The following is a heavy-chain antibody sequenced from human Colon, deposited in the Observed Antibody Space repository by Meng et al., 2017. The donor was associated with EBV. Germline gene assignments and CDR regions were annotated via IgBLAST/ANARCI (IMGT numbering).Heavy chain of an antibody. CDR1: GCCFSGCY. J-gene: IGHJ5*02. Sequence: LHPWGDGLLKPSENLFLPCAGYGCCFSGCYWTGIRQPPGKGLEWIGESNHSGSTNYNPSLKSRVTISVDTSKNQFSLKLSSVTAADTAVYYCARGLAWFRELFSINRFDPWGQGTLVTVSS. CDR2: SNHSGST. CDR3: ARGLAWFRELFSINRFDP. V-gene: IGHV4-34*01. D-gene: IGHD3-10*01.